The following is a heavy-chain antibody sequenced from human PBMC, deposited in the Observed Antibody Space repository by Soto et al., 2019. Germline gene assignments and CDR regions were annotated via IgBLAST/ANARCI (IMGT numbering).Heavy chain of an antibody. CDR2: IYYSGST. Sequence: SETLSLTCTVSGGSISSYYWSWIRQPPGKGLEWIGYIYYSGSTNYNPSLKSRVTISVDTSKNQFSLKLSSVTAADTAVYYCARDDSRYVFWSGSRLLNYYVMDVWGQGTTVTVSS. CDR1: GGSISSYY. J-gene: IGHJ6*02. CDR3: ARDDSRYVFWSGSRLLNYYVMDV. D-gene: IGHD3-3*01. V-gene: IGHV4-59*01.